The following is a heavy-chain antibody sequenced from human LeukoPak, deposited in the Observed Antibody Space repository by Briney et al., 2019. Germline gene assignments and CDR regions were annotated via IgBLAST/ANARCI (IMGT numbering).Heavy chain of an antibody. D-gene: IGHD6-13*01. J-gene: IGHJ4*02. CDR1: GGTFSSYA. Sequence: SVKVSCKASGGTFSSYAISWVRQAPGQGFEWMGRIIPILGIANYAQKFQGRVTITADKSTSTAYMELSSLRSEDTAVYYCARGQGDSSSWYTLYYFDYWGQGTLVTVSS. CDR3: ARGQGDSSSWYTLYYFDY. V-gene: IGHV1-69*04. CDR2: IIPILGIA.